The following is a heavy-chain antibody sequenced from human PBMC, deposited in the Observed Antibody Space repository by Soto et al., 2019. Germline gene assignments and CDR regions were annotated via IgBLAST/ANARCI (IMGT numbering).Heavy chain of an antibody. CDR1: GASIITDNW. V-gene: IGHV4-4*02. J-gene: IGHJ4*02. CDR2: IYHSGNT. D-gene: IGHD3-10*01. Sequence: QVQLQESGPGLVKPSGTLSLTCALSGASIITDNWWSWVRQPPGKEMEWIGGIYHSGNTNFNPSVKSRVTISVDTSKNQFSLTVSSVTAADTAIYYCARASASSKLRGVVINWGQGTLGTVSS. CDR3: ARASASSKLRGVVIN.